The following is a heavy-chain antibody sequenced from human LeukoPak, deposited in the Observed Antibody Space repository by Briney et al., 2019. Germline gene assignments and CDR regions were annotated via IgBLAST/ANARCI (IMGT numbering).Heavy chain of an antibody. D-gene: IGHD1-26*01. V-gene: IGHV4-39*01. CDR3: AKSGGYGLDY. CDR2: IYYSGST. Sequence: SETLSLTCTVSGGSISSSSYYWGWIRQPPGKGLEWIGSIYYSGSTYYNPSLKSRVTISVDTSKNQFSLKLSSVTAADTAMYYCAKSGGYGLDYWGQGTLVSVSS. J-gene: IGHJ4*02. CDR1: GGSISSSSYY.